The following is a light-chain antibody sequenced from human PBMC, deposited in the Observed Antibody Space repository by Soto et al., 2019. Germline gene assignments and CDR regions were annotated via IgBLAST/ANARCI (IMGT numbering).Light chain of an antibody. CDR3: QQYNNWPHT. Sequence: EIVMTQSPATLSVSPGERATLSCRASQSVSSKLAWLQQKPGQAPSLLIYGVSTRATGVPVRFSGSGSGTDFTLTINSLQSEDFAVYYCQQYNNWPHTFGQGTKLEIK. J-gene: IGKJ2*01. V-gene: IGKV3-15*01. CDR2: GVS. CDR1: QSVSSK.